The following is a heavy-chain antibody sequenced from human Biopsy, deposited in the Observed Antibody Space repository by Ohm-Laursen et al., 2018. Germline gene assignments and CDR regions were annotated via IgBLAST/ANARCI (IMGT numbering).Heavy chain of an antibody. D-gene: IGHD6-19*01. CDR3: ARNTGWYGDLYYFDY. Sequence: GASVKVSCKASGYSFTSYYMHWVRHAPGQGLEWMGMINPSGSTTSYPQIFQGRVTMTRDTSKSTVYMELSSLRSADTAVYFCARNTGWYGDLYYFDYWGQGTLVTVSS. J-gene: IGHJ4*02. V-gene: IGHV1-46*01. CDR1: GYSFTSYY. CDR2: INPSGSTT.